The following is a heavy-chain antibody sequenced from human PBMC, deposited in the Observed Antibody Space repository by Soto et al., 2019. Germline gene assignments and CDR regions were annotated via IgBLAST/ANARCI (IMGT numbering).Heavy chain of an antibody. D-gene: IGHD3-3*01. J-gene: IGHJ4*02. CDR1: GFSFGSYA. CDR3: ARWSYLDY. V-gene: IGHV3-23*01. Sequence: RLGGSLRLSCAASGFSFGSYALSWVRQAPGKGLEWVSTISGSDGKTFYADSVKGRFSISRDTSQSTLYLQMNSLGADDTAMYYCARWSYLDYWGQGTRVTVSS. CDR2: ISGSDGKT.